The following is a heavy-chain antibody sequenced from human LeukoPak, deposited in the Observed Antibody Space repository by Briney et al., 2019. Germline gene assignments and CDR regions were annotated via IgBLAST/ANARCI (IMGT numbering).Heavy chain of an antibody. D-gene: IGHD2-2*01. J-gene: IGHJ4*02. CDR2: IKRDGSEK. V-gene: IGHV3-7*04. Sequence: PGGSLRLSCAASGFTFSSYWMTWVRQAPGKGLEWVANIKRDGSEKYYVDSVKGRFTISRDNAKNSLYLQMNSLRAEDTAVYYCARDGGDCSSTSCYDRHDYWGQGTLVTVSS. CDR3: ARDGGDCSSTSCYDRHDY. CDR1: GFTFSSYW.